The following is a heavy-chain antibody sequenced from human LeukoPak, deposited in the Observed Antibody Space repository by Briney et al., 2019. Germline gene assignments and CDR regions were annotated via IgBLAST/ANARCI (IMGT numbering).Heavy chain of an antibody. CDR3: AGNDFWSGYYIVR. CDR1: GFTVSSNY. Sequence: GGSLRLSCAASGFTVSSNYMSWVRQAPVKGLEWVSVIYSGGSTYYADSVKGRFTISRHNSKNTLYLQMNSLRAEDTAVYYCAGNDFWSGYYIVRWGQGTLVTVSS. CDR2: IYSGGST. V-gene: IGHV3-53*04. D-gene: IGHD3-3*01. J-gene: IGHJ4*02.